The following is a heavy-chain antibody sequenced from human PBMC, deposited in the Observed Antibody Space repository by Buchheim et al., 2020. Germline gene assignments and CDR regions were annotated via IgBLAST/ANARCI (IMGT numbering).Heavy chain of an antibody. D-gene: IGHD3-3*01. CDR1: GFTFSSYW. CDR2: IKQDGSEK. V-gene: IGHV3-7*01. CDR3: ARDDYDFWSGYYYYYGMDV. Sequence: EVQLVESGGGLVQPGGSLRLSCAASGFTFSSYWMSWVRQAPGKGLEWVANIKQDGSEKYYVDSVKGRFTISRDNAKNSLYLQMNSLRAEDTAVYYCARDDYDFWSGYYYYYGMDVWGQGTT. J-gene: IGHJ6*02.